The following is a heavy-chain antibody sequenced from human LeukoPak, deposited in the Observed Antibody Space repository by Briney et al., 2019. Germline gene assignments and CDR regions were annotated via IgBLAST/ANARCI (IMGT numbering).Heavy chain of an antibody. CDR1: GGSISRYY. D-gene: IGHD6-19*01. V-gene: IGHV4-59*01. CDR3: AQSTGWPGFDY. Sequence: SETLSLTCTGSGGSISRYYWSWIRQPPGKGLEWIGYIYNGGSTNYNPSLKSRVTISVDTSKNQFSLRLSSVTAADTAVYYCAQSTGWPGFDYWGQGTLVTASS. J-gene: IGHJ4*02. CDR2: IYNGGST.